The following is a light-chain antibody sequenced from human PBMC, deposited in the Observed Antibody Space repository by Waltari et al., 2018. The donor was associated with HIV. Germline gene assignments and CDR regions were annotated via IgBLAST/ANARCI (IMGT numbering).Light chain of an antibody. CDR1: SSDVGGYNY. V-gene: IGLV2-14*01. CDR3: SSYTSSSTGV. Sequence: QSALTQPASVSGSPGQSITISCTGTSSDVGGYNYVSWYQQHPGKAPKLMIYEVSNRPSGVSNRFSGSKSGNTASLTISGLQAEDEADYYCSSYTSSSTGVFGGGTKLTDL. J-gene: IGLJ3*02. CDR2: EVS.